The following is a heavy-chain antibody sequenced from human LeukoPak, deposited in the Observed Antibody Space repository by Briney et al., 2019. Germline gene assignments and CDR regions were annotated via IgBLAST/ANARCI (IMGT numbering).Heavy chain of an antibody. D-gene: IGHD1-1*01. CDR1: GFTFSSYM. V-gene: IGHV3-21*01. CDR3: ARSLTTLTYEGY. J-gene: IGHJ4*02. CDR2: INSGSTYT. Sequence: GGSLRLSCAASGFTFSSYMMNWVRQAPGKGLEWVSSINSGSTYTYYTESVKGRFTVSRDNAKNSLFLQVNSLRAEDTAIYYCARSLTTLTYEGYWGQGTLVTVSS.